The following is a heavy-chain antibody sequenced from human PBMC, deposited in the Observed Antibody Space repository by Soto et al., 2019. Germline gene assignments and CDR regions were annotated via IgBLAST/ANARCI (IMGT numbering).Heavy chain of an antibody. J-gene: IGHJ6*02. CDR3: ARDRSSPWGVGYYYYGMDV. V-gene: IGHV1-18*01. Sequence: SVKVSCKASGYTFTSYGISWVRQAPGQGLEWMGWISAYNGNTNYAQKLQGRVTMTTDTSTSTAYMELRSLRSDDTAVYYCARDRSSPWGVGYYYYGMDVWGQGTTVTVSS. CDR1: GYTFTSYG. CDR2: ISAYNGNT. D-gene: IGHD6-6*01.